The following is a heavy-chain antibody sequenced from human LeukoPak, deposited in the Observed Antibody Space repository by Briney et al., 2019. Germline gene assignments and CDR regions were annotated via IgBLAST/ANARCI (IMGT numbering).Heavy chain of an antibody. D-gene: IGHD3-10*01. V-gene: IGHV3-15*01. CDR3: TLYYNAFDI. Sequence: TGGSLRLSCAASGFSFSNAWMSWVRQAPGKGLEWVGRIKSKGDGGTTDYAAPVKGRFTISRDDSKNTLYLQMNSLKTEDTAVYYCTLYYNAFDIWGQGTTVTVSS. CDR2: IKSKGDGGTT. CDR1: GFSFSNAW. J-gene: IGHJ3*02.